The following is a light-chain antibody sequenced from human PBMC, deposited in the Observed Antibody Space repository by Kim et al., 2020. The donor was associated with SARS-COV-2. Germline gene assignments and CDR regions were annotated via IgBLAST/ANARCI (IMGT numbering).Light chain of an antibody. CDR3: CSYAGSYGVV. CDR2: DVS. Sequence: SVTIACPRPGSVVSVYNSVSVYKPHPGKAPKSTFYDVSKRTSGGPDHFSGSKSGNTSSLTISGLQAEDEADYYCCSYAGSYGVVFGGGTQLTVL. CDR1: GSVVSVYNS. V-gene: IGLV2-11*01. J-gene: IGLJ2*01.